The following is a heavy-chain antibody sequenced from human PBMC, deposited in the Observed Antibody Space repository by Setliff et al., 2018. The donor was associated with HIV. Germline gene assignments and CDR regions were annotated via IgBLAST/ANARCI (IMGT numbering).Heavy chain of an antibody. CDR2: LFYSGST. J-gene: IGHJ6*03. Sequence: SSETLSLTCSVSGDSVSSGGFYWSWIRQRPDKGLEWIGHLFYSGSTYYNPSLKSRVTVSVDTSKNQFSLKLSSVTVADTAVYYCAREAGSGSYYSRVYYMDVWGKGTTVTVSS. CDR1: GDSVSSGGFY. D-gene: IGHD3-10*01. CDR3: AREAGSGSYYSRVYYMDV. V-gene: IGHV4-31*03.